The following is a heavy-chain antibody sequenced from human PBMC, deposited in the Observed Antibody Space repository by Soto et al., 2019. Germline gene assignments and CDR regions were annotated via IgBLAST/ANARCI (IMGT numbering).Heavy chain of an antibody. CDR3: ARAKRTFNDYGDYGGSSYYYYYYMDV. CDR1: GFTVSSNY. CDR2: IYSGGST. Sequence: GGSLRLSCAASGFTVSSNYMSWVHQAPGKGLEWVSVIYSGGSTYYADSVKGRFTISRHNSKNTLYLQMNSLRAEDTAVYYCARAKRTFNDYGDYGGSSYYYYYYMDVWGKGTTVTVSS. V-gene: IGHV3-53*04. J-gene: IGHJ6*03. D-gene: IGHD4-17*01.